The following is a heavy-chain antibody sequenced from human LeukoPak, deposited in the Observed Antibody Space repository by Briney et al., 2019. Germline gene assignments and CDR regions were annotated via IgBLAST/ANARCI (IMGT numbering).Heavy chain of an antibody. CDR2: INHSGST. V-gene: IGHV4-34*01. CDR3: ARFPGDYVAFDI. Sequence: SETLSLTCAVYGGSFSGYYWSWIRQPPGKGLEWIGEINHSGSTNYNPSLKSRVTISVDTSKNQFSLKLSSVTAADTAVYYCARFPGDYVAFDIWGQGTMVTVSS. J-gene: IGHJ3*02. D-gene: IGHD4-17*01. CDR1: GGSFSGYY.